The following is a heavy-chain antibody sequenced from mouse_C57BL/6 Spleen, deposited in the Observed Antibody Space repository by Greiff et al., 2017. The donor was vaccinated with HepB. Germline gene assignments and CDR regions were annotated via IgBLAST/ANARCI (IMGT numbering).Heavy chain of an antibody. Sequence: QVQLQQPGAELVKPGASVKMSCKASGYTFTSYWITWVKQRPGQGLEWIGDIYPGSGSTNYNEKFKSKATLTVDTSSSTAYMQLSSLTSEDSAVYYCARSYSSGDPFAYWGQGTLVTVSA. J-gene: IGHJ3*01. CDR1: GYTFTSYW. V-gene: IGHV1-55*01. CDR3: ARSYSSGDPFAY. D-gene: IGHD3-2*02. CDR2: IYPGSGST.